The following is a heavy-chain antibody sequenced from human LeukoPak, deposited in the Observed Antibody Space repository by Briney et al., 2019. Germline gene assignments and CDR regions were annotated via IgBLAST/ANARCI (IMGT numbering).Heavy chain of an antibody. CDR1: GFTLSSYS. J-gene: IGHJ4*02. D-gene: IGHD2-15*01. CDR2: ISSSSSYI. V-gene: IGHV3-21*01. Sequence: PGGSLRLSCAASGFTLSSYSMNWVRQAPGKGLEWVSSISSSSSYIYYADSVKGRFTISRDNAKNSLYLQMNSLRAEDTAVYYCATAPLGYCSGGSCYDLDYWGQGTLVTVSS. CDR3: ATAPLGYCSGGSCYDLDY.